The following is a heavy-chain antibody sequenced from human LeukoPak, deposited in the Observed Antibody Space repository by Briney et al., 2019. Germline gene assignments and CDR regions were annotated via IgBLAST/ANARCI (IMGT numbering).Heavy chain of an antibody. CDR2: IHQHGSKE. CDR1: GFTFSSCW. D-gene: IGHD2-15*01. Sequence: GGSLRLSCAASGFTFSSCWMGWVRQAPGKGLEWVANIHQHGSKENYLDSVKGRFTISRDNAKSSIYLQMNSLRAEDTAIYYCAKVRACSGGSCYEGPIDYWGQGTLVTVSS. V-gene: IGHV3-7*03. CDR3: AKVRACSGGSCYEGPIDY. J-gene: IGHJ4*02.